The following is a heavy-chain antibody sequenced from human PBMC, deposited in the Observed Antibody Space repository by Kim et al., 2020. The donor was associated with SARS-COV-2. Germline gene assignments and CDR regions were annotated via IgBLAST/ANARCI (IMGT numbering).Heavy chain of an antibody. CDR3: GGDNLGYMEY. CDR1: GVSLGSNG. Sequence: SETLSLTCTVSGVSLGSNGCAWIRQPPGKGLEWVGYTTQSGTTNYNPSLKSRLTISLDRSKNQFSLTLTSVTAADPAVYSGGGDNLGYMEYWGQG. CDR2: TTQSGTT. J-gene: IGHJ4*02. V-gene: IGHV4-4*09. D-gene: IGHD2-8*02.